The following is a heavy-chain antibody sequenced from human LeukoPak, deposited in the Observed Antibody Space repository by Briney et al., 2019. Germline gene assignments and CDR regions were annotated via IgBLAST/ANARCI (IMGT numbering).Heavy chain of an antibody. Sequence: GGSLRLSCAASGFTFSSYGMHWVRQAPGKGLEWVAFLRYDGSNKYYADSVKGRFTISRDNSKNTLYLQMNSLRAEDTAVYYCAKEYKQLVPDFDYWGQGTLVTVSS. J-gene: IGHJ4*02. CDR3: AKEYKQLVPDFDY. V-gene: IGHV3-30*02. D-gene: IGHD6-13*01. CDR1: GFTFSSYG. CDR2: LRYDGSNK.